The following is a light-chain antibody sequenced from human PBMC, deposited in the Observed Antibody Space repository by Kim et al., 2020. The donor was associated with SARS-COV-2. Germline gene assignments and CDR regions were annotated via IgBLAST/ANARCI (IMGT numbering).Light chain of an antibody. CDR2: YDS. CDR1: NIGSKS. J-gene: IGLJ1*01. CDR3: QVWDSSSDLYV. V-gene: IGLV3-21*04. Sequence: PGKTARITCGGNNIGSKSVPWYQQKPGQAPVLVIYYDSDRPSGIPERFSGSNSGNTATLTISRVEAGDEADYYCQVWDSSSDLYVFGTGTKVTVL.